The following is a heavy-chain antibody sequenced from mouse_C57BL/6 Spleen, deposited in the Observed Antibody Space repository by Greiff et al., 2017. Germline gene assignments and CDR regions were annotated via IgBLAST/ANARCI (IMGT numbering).Heavy chain of an antibody. Sequence: VQLQQPGAELVMPGASVKLSCKASGYTFTSYWMHWVKQRPGQGLEWIGQIYPADSYINYNQKFKGKSTLPVDKSSSTAYMQLSSLTSEDSAVYYCARGDSSGYRFAYWGQGTLVTVAA. V-gene: IGHV1-69*01. D-gene: IGHD3-2*02. J-gene: IGHJ3*01. CDR1: GYTFTSYW. CDR3: ARGDSSGYRFAY. CDR2: IYPADSYI.